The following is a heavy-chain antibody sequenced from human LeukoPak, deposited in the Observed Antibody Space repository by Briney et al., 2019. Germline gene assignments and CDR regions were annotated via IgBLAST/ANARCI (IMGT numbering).Heavy chain of an antibody. J-gene: IGHJ4*02. Sequence: PGGSLRLSCAASRFSFSSYAMSWVRQAPGKGLEWVSAISGTGGSTYYADSVKGRFTISRDNSKNTVYLQMSSLRVEDTALYYCAKEAPRTFDYWGQGTLVTVSS. CDR2: ISGTGGST. CDR1: RFSFSSYA. CDR3: AKEAPRTFDY. V-gene: IGHV3-23*01.